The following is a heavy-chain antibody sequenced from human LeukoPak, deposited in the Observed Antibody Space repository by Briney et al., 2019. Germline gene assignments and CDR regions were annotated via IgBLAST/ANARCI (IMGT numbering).Heavy chain of an antibody. CDR2: IYYSGST. CDR3: ARDRAVEMATIQEGFDI. J-gene: IGHJ3*02. CDR1: LGSNRSHY. Sequence: PSETLSLTLTVCLGSNRSHYCRGMGPPPSKGRAGMGYIYYSGSTNYNPSLKSRVNISVDTPKNQFSLNPVSVTAADTAVYYCARDRAVEMATIQEGFDIWGQGTMVTVSS. V-gene: IGHV4-59*11. D-gene: IGHD5-24*01.